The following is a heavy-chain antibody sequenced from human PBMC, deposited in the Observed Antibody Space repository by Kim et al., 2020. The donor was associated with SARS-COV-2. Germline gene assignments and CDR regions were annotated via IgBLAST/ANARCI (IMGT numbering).Heavy chain of an antibody. Sequence: GGSLRLSCAASGFTFSSYSMNWVRQAPGKGLEWVSSISSSSSYIYYADSVKGRFTISRDNAKNSLYLQMNRLRAEDTAVYYCARESFGSSWYYYWGQGTLVTVSS. V-gene: IGHV3-21*01. CDR3: ARESFGSSWYYY. CDR1: GFTFSSYS. J-gene: IGHJ4*02. D-gene: IGHD6-13*01. CDR2: ISSSSSYI.